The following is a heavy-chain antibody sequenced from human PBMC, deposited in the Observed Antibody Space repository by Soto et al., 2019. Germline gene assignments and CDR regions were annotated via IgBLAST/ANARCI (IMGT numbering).Heavy chain of an antibody. V-gene: IGHV3-9*01. CDR3: AKAPGYCSGGSCSNLGYFDY. J-gene: IGHJ4*02. Sequence: SLTLSCTSSGVTFYDYAMHGARQTPGKGLEWVSGMSWNSGTLGYADSVRGRFTISRDNAKNSLYLLMNSLRPEDAAFSYCAKAPGYCSGGSCSNLGYFDYWGQGTLVTVSS. D-gene: IGHD2-15*01. CDR2: MSWNSGTL. CDR1: GVTFYDYA.